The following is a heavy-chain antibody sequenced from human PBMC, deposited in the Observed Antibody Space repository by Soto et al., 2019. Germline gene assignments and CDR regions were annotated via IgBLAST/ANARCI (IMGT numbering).Heavy chain of an antibody. J-gene: IGHJ5*02. CDR2: IWYDGSNK. CDR3: AKTAGYDYVWGSSGLDP. V-gene: IGHV3-30*02. D-gene: IGHD3-16*01. CDR1: GFTFSSYG. Sequence: GGSLRLSCAASGFTFSSYGMHWVRQAPGKGLEWVAVIWYDGSNKYYAVSVKGRFTISSDNSKNSLYLQMNSLRAEDTAVFYCAKTAGYDYVWGSSGLDPWGQGALVTVSS.